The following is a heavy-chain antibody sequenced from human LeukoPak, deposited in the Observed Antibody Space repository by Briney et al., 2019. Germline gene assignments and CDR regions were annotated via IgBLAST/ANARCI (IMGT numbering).Heavy chain of an antibody. CDR3: ARSPSKDYYYYYMDV. CDR1: GFTFSSYW. J-gene: IGHJ6*03. Sequence: QPGGSLRLSCAASGFTFSSYWMHWVRHAPGKGLVWVSRINSDGSSTSYADSVKGRFTISRDNAKNTLYLQMNSLRAEDTAVYYCARSPSKDYYYYYMDVWGKGTTVTVSS. CDR2: INSDGSST. V-gene: IGHV3-74*01.